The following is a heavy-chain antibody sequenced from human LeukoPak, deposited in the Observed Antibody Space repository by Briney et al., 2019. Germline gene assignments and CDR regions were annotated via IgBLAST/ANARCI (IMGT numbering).Heavy chain of an antibody. J-gene: IGHJ4*02. Sequence: PGGSLRLSCAASGFTFSSYGMHWVRQAPGKGLEWVAVIWYDGGNKYYADSVKGRFTISRDNSKNTLYLQMNSLRAEDTAVYYCARALEANYFDYWGQGTLVTVSP. CDR1: GFTFSSYG. CDR3: ARALEANYFDY. V-gene: IGHV3-33*01. CDR2: IWYDGGNK.